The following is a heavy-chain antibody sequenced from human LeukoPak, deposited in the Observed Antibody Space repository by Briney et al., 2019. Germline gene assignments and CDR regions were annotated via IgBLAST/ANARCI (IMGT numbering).Heavy chain of an antibody. CDR2: ISAYNGNT. J-gene: IGHJ4*02. V-gene: IGHV1-18*01. CDR3: ARYSGYDLVDYFDY. Sequence: ASVKVSCKASGYTFTSYGISWVRQAPGQGLEWMGWISAYNGNTNYAQKLQGRVTVTTDTSTSTAYMELRSLRSDDTAVYYCARYSGYDLVDYFDYWGQGTLVTVSS. CDR1: GYTFTSYG. D-gene: IGHD5-12*01.